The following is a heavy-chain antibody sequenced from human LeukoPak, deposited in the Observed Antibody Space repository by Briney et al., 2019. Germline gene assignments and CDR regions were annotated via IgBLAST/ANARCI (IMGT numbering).Heavy chain of an antibody. D-gene: IGHD4/OR15-4a*01. CDR1: GVTFSSYG. J-gene: IGHJ6*03. V-gene: IGHV3-23*01. Sequence: GGSLRLSCAASGVTFSSYGMHWVRQAPGKGLEWVSAISGSGGSTYYADSVKDRFTISRDNSKNTLYLQMNSLRAEDTAVYYCAKERGHPLPNYHMDVWGKGTTVTVSS. CDR3: AKERGHPLPNYHMDV. CDR2: ISGSGGST.